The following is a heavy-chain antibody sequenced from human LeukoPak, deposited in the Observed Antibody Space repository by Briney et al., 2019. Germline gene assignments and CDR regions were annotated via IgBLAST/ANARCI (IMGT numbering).Heavy chain of an antibody. D-gene: IGHD5-12*01. Sequence: SETLSLTCTVSGVSISSSNSYWGWIRQPPGKGLEWIGSIYYSGNTYYNPSLKSRVTIAVETSKNQFSRKLGSVTAADKAVYYCARSCRILDIVATIRARLGGNGFDIWGQGTMVTVSS. J-gene: IGHJ3*02. CDR2: IYYSGNT. CDR1: GVSISSSNSY. V-gene: IGHV4-39*07. CDR3: ARSCRILDIVATIRARLGGNGFDI.